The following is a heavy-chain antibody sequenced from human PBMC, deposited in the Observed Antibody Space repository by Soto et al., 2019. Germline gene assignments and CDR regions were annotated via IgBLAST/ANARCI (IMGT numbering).Heavy chain of an antibody. Sequence: EVQLVESGGGVVRPGGSLRLSCAASGFTIDDYGMSCVRQAPGKGLEWVSGINWNGGSTGYAEPGKGRFTIYRDNVKNALYLQMSSLGGVDTAVYQCARGDCSGGSCHIDCWGQGALVTVSS. V-gene: IGHV3-20*01. CDR2: INWNGGST. J-gene: IGHJ4*02. CDR1: GFTIDDYG. CDR3: ARGDCSGGSCHIDC. D-gene: IGHD2-15*01.